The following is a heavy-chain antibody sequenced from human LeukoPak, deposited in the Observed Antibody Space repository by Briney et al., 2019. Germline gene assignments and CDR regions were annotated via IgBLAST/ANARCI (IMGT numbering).Heavy chain of an antibody. V-gene: IGHV4-34*01. Sequence: SETLSLTCAVYGGSFSGYYWSWIRQPPGKGLEWIGTVYYSETYYNPSLKSRVTISADTSKNQFSLKLSSVTAADTAVYYCARANDYGDPLPRYMDVWGKGTTVTVSS. J-gene: IGHJ6*03. D-gene: IGHD4-17*01. CDR2: VYYSET. CDR3: ARANDYGDPLPRYMDV. CDR1: GGSFSGYY.